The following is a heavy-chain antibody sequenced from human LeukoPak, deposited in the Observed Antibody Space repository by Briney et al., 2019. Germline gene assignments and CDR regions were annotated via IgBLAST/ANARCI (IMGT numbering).Heavy chain of an antibody. CDR2: INGDGRTT. Sequence: PGGSLRLSCAASGFTFSPYWMHWVRQSPGKGLVWVSRINGDGRTTTYADSVKGRFTISRDNAKNTLYLQINSLTAEDTAVYYCARSMVPLFEDWGQGTLVTVSS. CDR3: ARSMVPLFED. J-gene: IGHJ4*02. CDR1: GFTFSPYW. V-gene: IGHV3-74*01. D-gene: IGHD4/OR15-4a*01.